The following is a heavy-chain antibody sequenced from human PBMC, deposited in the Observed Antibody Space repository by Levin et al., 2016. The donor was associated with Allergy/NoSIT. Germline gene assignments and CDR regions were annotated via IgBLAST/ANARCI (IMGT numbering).Heavy chain of an antibody. D-gene: IGHD3-10*01. CDR3: ARWDYGSKNYYNRAFDY. J-gene: IGHJ4*02. CDR2: IYYSGST. V-gene: IGHV4-61*01. CDR1: GGSVSSDNYY. Sequence: SETLSLTCTVSGGSVSSDNYYWTWIRQPPGKGLEWIGYIYYSGSTNYNPSLKSRVTISLDTSKNQFSLKLSSVTAADTAVYYCARWDYGSKNYYNRAFDYWGQGTLVTVSS.